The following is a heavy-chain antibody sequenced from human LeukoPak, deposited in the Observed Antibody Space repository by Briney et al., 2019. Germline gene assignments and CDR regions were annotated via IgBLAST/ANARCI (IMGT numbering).Heavy chain of an antibody. Sequence: GGSLGLSCAGSGFNFQYAWMTWVRQAPGKRLEWVGRIKGKRDGETTDYAALVKSRFSISRDDSKNTVYLQMNSLRTEDTAVYYCTSLVGSPTYWGQGTLVAVSS. D-gene: IGHD4-23*01. J-gene: IGHJ4*02. CDR1: GFNFQYAW. CDR2: IKGKRDGETT. V-gene: IGHV3-15*01. CDR3: TSLVGSPTY.